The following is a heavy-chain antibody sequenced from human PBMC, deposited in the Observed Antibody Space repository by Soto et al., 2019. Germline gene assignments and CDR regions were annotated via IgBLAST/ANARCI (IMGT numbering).Heavy chain of an antibody. CDR2: IYYSGST. D-gene: IGHD2-2*01. Sequence: SETLSLTCTVSGGSISSGGYYWSWIRQHPGKGLEWIGYIYYSGSTYYNPSLKSRVTISVDTSKNQFPLKLSSVTAADTAVYYCAREGRRYCSSTSCYRFYYYMDVWGKGTTVTVSS. CDR1: GGSISSGGYY. CDR3: AREGRRYCSSTSCYRFYYYMDV. V-gene: IGHV4-31*03. J-gene: IGHJ6*03.